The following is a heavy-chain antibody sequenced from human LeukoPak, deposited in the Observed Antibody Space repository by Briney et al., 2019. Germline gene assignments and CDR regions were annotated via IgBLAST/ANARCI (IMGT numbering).Heavy chain of an antibody. CDR3: ARIMMWNYFDY. J-gene: IGHJ4*02. V-gene: IGHV1-2*02. CDR1: GYTFTGYY. D-gene: IGHD2-8*01. Sequence: ASVKVSYKASGYTFTGYYMHWVRQAPGQGLEWMGWINPKSGGTNYAQKFQGRVTMTRDTSISTAYMELTRLRSDDTAVYYCARIMMWNYFDYWGQGTLVTVSS. CDR2: INPKSGGT.